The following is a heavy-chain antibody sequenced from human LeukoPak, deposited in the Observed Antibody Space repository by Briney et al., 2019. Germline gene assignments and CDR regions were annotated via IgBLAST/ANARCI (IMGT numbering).Heavy chain of an antibody. CDR3: ARDPGGELPTHWFDP. D-gene: IGHD3-10*01. Sequence: ASVKVSCKASGYTFTSYYMHWVRQAPGQGLEWMGIINPSGGSTSYAQKFQGRVTMTRDTSTSTVYMELSSLRSEDTAVYYCARDPGGELPTHWFDPWGQGTLVTVSS. CDR2: INPSGGST. J-gene: IGHJ5*02. CDR1: GYTFTSYY. V-gene: IGHV1-46*01.